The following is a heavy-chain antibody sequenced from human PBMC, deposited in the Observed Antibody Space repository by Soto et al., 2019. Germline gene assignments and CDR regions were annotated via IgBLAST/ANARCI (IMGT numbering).Heavy chain of an antibody. V-gene: IGHV1-18*01. CDR2: ISLYSDGT. J-gene: IGHJ4*02. CDR1: GYTFSNYG. CDR3: GKEVETVRLVAFAL. Sequence: ASVKVSCKTSGYTFSNYGITWVRQAPGQPLEWLGWISLYSDGTNYAQKFQGRVSMTTDTSTTTAYMELRSLRVDDTALYYCGKEVETVRLVAFALWGQGTQVTVSS. D-gene: IGHD5-18*01.